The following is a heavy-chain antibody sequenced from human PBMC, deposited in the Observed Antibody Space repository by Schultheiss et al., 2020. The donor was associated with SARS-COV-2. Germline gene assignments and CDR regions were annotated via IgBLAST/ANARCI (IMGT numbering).Heavy chain of an antibody. V-gene: IGHV3-21*01. CDR3: AAREGLGYYGMDV. CDR2: ISSSSSYI. CDR1: GFTFDDYA. D-gene: IGHD1-26*01. Sequence: GGSLRLSCAASGFTFDDYAMHWVRQAPGKGLEWVSSISSSSSYIYYADSVKGRFTISRDNAKNTLYLQMNSLRAEDTAVYYCAAREGLGYYGMDVWGQGTTVTVSS. J-gene: IGHJ6*02.